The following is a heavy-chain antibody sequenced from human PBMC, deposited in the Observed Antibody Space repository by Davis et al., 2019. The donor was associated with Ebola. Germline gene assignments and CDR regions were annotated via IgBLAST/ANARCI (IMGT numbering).Heavy chain of an antibody. CDR2: LGLSADT. CDR3: VTENWYRFES. J-gene: IGHJ4*02. CDR1: GFVFSSYV. D-gene: IGHD1/OR15-1a*01. V-gene: IGHV3-23*01. Sequence: GESLKISCAASGFVFSSYVMSWVRRAPGKGLEWVSTLGLSADTYYADSVKGRFTISRDDSKNTLYLQLNSLRTEDTAVYYCVTENWYRFESWGQGTLVTVSS.